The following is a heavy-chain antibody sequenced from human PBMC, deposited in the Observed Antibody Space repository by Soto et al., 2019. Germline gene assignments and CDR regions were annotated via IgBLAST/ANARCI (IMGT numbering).Heavy chain of an antibody. CDR1: GYRFTSYG. J-gene: IGHJ6*03. CDR3: SRALFGGDYYYMHV. V-gene: IGHV1-18*01. D-gene: IGHD2-15*01. Sequence: QVPLVQSGTEVKKPGASVKVSCKASGYRFTSYGFSWVRQAPGQGLEWLGWISGYNGNTNYAQKVQGRVTMTTDRSTRTAYMELTSLRSDDTAVYYCSRALFGGDYYYMHVWGKGTTVTVSS. CDR2: ISGYNGNT.